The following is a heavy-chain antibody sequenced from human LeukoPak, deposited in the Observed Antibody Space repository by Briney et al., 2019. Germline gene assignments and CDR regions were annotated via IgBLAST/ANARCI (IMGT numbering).Heavy chain of an antibody. CDR2: IYYSGST. V-gene: IGHV4-31*03. Sequence: PSQTLSLTCTVSGGSISSGGYYWSWIRQHPEKGLEWIGYIYYSGSTYYNPSLKSRVTISVDTSKNQFSLKLSSVTAADTAVYYCAREWEQGAFDIWGQGTMVTVSS. D-gene: IGHD1-26*01. CDR1: GGSISSGGYY. J-gene: IGHJ3*02. CDR3: AREWEQGAFDI.